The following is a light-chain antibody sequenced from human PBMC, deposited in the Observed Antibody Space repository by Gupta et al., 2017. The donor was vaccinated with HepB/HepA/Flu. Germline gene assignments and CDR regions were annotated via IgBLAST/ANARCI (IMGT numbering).Light chain of an antibody. CDR1: SGPVSPTHH. CDR2: SVN. J-gene: IGLJ2*01. V-gene: IGLV8-61*02. CDR3: ALFSGNGSVD. Sequence: QPVVTQEPSFSVSPGGTITLTCGLSSGPVSPTHHPSWHQQTPGPSPLTLSDSVNIRSSGAPGCSSGSFVGNTAVINTTGAQADDDSYYYCALFSGNGSVDFGGGTRLTVL.